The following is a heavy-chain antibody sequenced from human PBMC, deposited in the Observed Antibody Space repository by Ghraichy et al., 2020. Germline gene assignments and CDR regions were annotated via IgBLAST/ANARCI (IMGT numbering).Heavy chain of an antibody. CDR2: IKQDGSEK. CDR1: GFTFNSHW. Sequence: GGSLRLSCAASGFTFNSHWMSWVRQAPGKGLEWVANIKQDGSEKYYVDSVKGRITASRDNAKNSLYLQMNSLGVEDTAVYYCTRGVGAGHWGQGTLVTVSS. CDR3: TRGVGAGH. V-gene: IGHV3-7*03. D-gene: IGHD1-26*01. J-gene: IGHJ4*02.